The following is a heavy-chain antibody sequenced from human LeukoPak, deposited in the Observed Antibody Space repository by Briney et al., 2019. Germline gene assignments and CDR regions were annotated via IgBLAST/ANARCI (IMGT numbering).Heavy chain of an antibody. CDR1: GGSISSSNW. J-gene: IGHJ4*02. CDR3: AREPGVEMATRYFDY. Sequence: SETLSLTCAVSGGSISSSNWWSWVRQPPGKGLEWIGEIYHSGSTNYNPSLKSRVTISVDKSKNQFSLKLSSVTAADTAVYYCAREPGVEMATRYFDYWGQGTLVTVSS. D-gene: IGHD5-24*01. V-gene: IGHV4-4*02. CDR2: IYHSGST.